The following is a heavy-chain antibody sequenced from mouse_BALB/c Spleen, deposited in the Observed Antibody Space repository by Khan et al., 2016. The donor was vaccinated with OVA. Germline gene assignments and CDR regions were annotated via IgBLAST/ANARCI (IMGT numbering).Heavy chain of an antibody. CDR3: AKGGYYGNRLFDY. V-gene: IGHV1-84*02. CDR2: IYPGSGNT. J-gene: IGHJ2*01. CDR1: GFTFTDYY. Sequence: QVQLQQPGPELVKPGASVKISCKASGFTFTDYYINWVKQKPGQGLEWIGWIYPGSGNTKYNEKFKGMATLTVDTSSSTAYMQLSSLTSEDTAVYFCAKGGYYGNRLFDYWGQGTTLTVSS. D-gene: IGHD1-1*01.